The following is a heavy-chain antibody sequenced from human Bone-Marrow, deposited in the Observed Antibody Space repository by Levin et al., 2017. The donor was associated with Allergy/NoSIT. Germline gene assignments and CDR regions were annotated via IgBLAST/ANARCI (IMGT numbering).Heavy chain of an antibody. CDR3: ATELTGSIGASSGTDL. CDR1: GYTFISYG. J-gene: IGHJ5*02. D-gene: IGHD6-6*01. Sequence: GESLKISCRTSGYTFISYGITWVRQAPGQGLEWMGWISGYNGDTNYAQNFQGRVTMTADTSTSTAYMELRSLRSDDTAVYWCATELTGSIGASSGTDLWGQGSLVTVSS. V-gene: IGHV1-18*01. CDR2: ISGYNGDT.